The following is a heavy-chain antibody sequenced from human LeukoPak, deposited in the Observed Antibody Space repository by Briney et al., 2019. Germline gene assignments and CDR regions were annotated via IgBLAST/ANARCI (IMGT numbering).Heavy chain of an antibody. CDR3: ARDEGRPGQLWRQYYFDY. CDR1: GYTFTGYY. D-gene: IGHD5-18*01. Sequence: ASVKVSCKASGYTFTGYYMHWVRQATGQGLEWVGWINPNSGGTNYAQKFPGRVTRTRDTSISTAYMELSRLRSDDTAVYYRARDEGRPGQLWRQYYFDYWGQGTLGTVSS. V-gene: IGHV1-2*02. J-gene: IGHJ4*02. CDR2: INPNSGGT.